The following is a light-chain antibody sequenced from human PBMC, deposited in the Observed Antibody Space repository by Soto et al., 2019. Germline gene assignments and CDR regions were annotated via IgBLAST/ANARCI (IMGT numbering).Light chain of an antibody. Sequence: QSALTQPPSASGTPGQRVTISCSGTSSNIGSNIVTWYQQLPGTAPKLLIYSDNQRPSRVPDRFSASKSGTSASLAISGLQSEDEADYYCAAWDDSLDGFVFGGGTKVTVL. V-gene: IGLV1-44*01. J-gene: IGLJ1*01. CDR1: SSNIGSNI. CDR2: SDN. CDR3: AAWDDSLDGFV.